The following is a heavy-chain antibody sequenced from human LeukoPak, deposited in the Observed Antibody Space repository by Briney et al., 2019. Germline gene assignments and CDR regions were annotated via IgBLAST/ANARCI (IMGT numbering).Heavy chain of an antibody. CDR2: INGDGSTT. D-gene: IGHD5-12*01. Sequence: GGSLRLSCAASGFTFSSYWMHWVRHAPGKGLVWVSLINGDGSTTKYADSVKGRFTISRDNAKNTLYLQMNSLRAEDTAVYHCASELATTDYWGQGTLVTVSS. CDR3: ASELATTDY. CDR1: GFTFSSYW. J-gene: IGHJ4*02. V-gene: IGHV3-74*03.